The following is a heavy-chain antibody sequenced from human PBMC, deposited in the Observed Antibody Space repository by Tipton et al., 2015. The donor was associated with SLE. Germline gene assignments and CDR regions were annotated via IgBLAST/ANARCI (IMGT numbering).Heavy chain of an antibody. Sequence: TLSLTRTVSGGSISSSSYYWGWIRQPPGKGLEWIGSIYYSGSTYYNPSLKSRVTISVDTSKNQFSLKLSSVTAADTAAYYCARGLRIVGAKDWFDPWGQGTLVTVSS. V-gene: IGHV4-39*07. CDR3: ARGLRIVGAKDWFDP. D-gene: IGHD1-26*01. CDR1: GGSISSSSYY. CDR2: IYYSGST. J-gene: IGHJ5*02.